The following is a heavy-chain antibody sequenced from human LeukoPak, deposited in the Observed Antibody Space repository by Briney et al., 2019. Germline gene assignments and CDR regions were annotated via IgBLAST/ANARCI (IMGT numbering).Heavy chain of an antibody. V-gene: IGHV3-23*01. CDR1: GFTFSSYA. Sequence: GGSLRLSCAASGFTFSSYAMSWVRQAPGKGLEWVSAISGSGGSTYYADSVKGRFTISRDNSKNTLYLQMNSLRAEDTAVYYCAKDGGWCGELYWYFFDYWGQGTLVTVSS. D-gene: IGHD3-10*01. J-gene: IGHJ4*02. CDR3: AKDGGWCGELYWYFFDY. CDR2: ISGSGGST.